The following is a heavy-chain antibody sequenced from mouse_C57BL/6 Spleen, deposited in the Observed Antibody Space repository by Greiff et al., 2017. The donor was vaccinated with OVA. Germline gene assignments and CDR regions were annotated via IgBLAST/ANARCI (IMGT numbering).Heavy chain of an antibody. Sequence: VKLQESGAELARPGASVKLSCKASGYTFTSYGISWVKQRTGQGLEWIGEIYPRSGNTYYNEKFKGKATLTADKSSSTAYMELRSLTSEDSAVYFCARSLYGSSYVDAMDYWGQGTSVTVSS. D-gene: IGHD1-1*01. J-gene: IGHJ4*01. CDR2: IYPRSGNT. V-gene: IGHV1-81*01. CDR1: GYTFTSYG. CDR3: ARSLYGSSYVDAMDY.